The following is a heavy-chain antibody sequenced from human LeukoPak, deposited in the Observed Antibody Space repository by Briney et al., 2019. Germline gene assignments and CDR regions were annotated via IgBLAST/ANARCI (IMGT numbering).Heavy chain of an antibody. CDR1: GGTFSSYT. Sequence: SVKVSCKASGGTFSSYTISWVRQAPGQGLEWMGRIIPILGIANYAQKFQGRVTITAGKSTSTAYMELSSLRSEDTAVYYCARDRRDGYNYLMAFDYWGQGTLVTVSS. V-gene: IGHV1-69*04. J-gene: IGHJ4*02. D-gene: IGHD5-24*01. CDR2: IIPILGIA. CDR3: ARDRRDGYNYLMAFDY.